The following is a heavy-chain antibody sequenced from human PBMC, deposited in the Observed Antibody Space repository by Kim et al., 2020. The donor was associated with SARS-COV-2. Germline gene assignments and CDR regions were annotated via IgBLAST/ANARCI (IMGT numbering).Heavy chain of an antibody. V-gene: IGHV3-7*01. D-gene: IGHD3-9*01. J-gene: IGHJ6*02. CDR2: IKQDGSEK. CDR3: ARERWGQVTYYDILTHNPKKLYGMDV. Sequence: GGSLRLSCAASGFTFSSYWMSWVRQAPGKGLEWVANIKQDGSEKYYVDSVKGRFTISRDNAKNSLYLQMNSLRAEDTAVYYCARERWGQVTYYDILTHNPKKLYGMDVWGQGTTVTVSS. CDR1: GFTFSSYW.